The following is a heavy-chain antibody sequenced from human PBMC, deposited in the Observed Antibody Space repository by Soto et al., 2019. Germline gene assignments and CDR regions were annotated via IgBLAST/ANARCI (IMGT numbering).Heavy chain of an antibody. Sequence: PSETLSLTCAVYGGSFSGYYWCWIRQPPGKGLEWIGEINHSGSTNYNPSLKSRVTISVDTSKNQFSLKLSSVTAADTAVYYCARGIQYYDILTGWDCYYDYGMVVCGPGTTVTVSS. V-gene: IGHV4-34*01. D-gene: IGHD3-9*01. CDR2: INHSGST. CDR1: GGSFSGYY. CDR3: ARGIQYYDILTGWDCYYDYGMVV. J-gene: IGHJ6*02.